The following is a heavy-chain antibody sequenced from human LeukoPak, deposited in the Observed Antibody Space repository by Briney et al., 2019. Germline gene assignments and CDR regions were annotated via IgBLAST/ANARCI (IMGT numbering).Heavy chain of an antibody. CDR1: GASVSSANYY. V-gene: IGHV4-61*01. CDR3: ARVQIGYIYGLFDY. D-gene: IGHD5-18*01. J-gene: IGHJ4*02. Sequence: NPSETLSLTCTVSGASVSSANYYWSWIRQPPGKGLEWIVYIYYSGSTNYNPSLKSRVTISVHTSKNQFSLKLSSVTAADTAVYYCARVQIGYIYGLFDYWGQGTLVTVSS. CDR2: IYYSGST.